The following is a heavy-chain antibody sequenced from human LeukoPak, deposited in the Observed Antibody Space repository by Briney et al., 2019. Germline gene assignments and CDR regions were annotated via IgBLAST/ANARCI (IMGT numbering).Heavy chain of an antibody. CDR2: ISWDGGST. V-gene: IGHV3-43D*03. CDR1: GFTFDDYA. CDR3: AREWRGGPDNF. J-gene: IGHJ4*02. Sequence: SGGSLRLSCAASGFTFDDYAMHWVRQAPGKGLEWVSLISWDGGSTYYADSVKGRFTISRDNSKNSLYLQMNSLRAEDTAVYYCAREWRGGPDNFWGQGTLVTVSS. D-gene: IGHD4-23*01.